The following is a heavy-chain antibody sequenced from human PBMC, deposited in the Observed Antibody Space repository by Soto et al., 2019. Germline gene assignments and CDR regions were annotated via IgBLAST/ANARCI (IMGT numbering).Heavy chain of an antibody. CDR1: GYNFATYW. CDR3: ARSGYNFGYQYWFDP. J-gene: IGHJ5*02. D-gene: IGHD5-12*01. V-gene: IGHV5-51*07. Sequence: PGESLKISCKGSGYNFATYWIGWVHQMPGKGLEWMGIIYPSDSDTRYSPSFQGQVTISADRSINTVYLQWSSLKASDSAMYFCARSGYNFGYQYWFDPWGQGTLVTVSS. CDR2: IYPSDSDT.